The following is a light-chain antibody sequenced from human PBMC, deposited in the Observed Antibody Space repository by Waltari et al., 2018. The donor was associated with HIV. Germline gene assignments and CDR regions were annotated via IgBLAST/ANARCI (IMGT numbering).Light chain of an antibody. J-gene: IGKJ3*01. CDR3: QQQTSYPRT. Sequence: DVLLTQFQPFLSASVGDRVTITCRASHNLRNYLAWYQKKPGRAPKLLIYGASTLQSGVPSRFAGSGSGAYFTLTISGLQPEDFATYYCQQQTSYPRTFGPGTRVEVK. V-gene: IGKV1-9*01. CDR2: GAS. CDR1: HNLRNY.